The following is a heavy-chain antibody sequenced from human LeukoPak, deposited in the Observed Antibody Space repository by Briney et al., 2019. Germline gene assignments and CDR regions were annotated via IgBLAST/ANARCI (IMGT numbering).Heavy chain of an antibody. V-gene: IGHV1-2*04. D-gene: IGHD3-10*01. Sequence: ASVKVSCKASGYTFTGYYMHWVRQAPGQGLEWMGWINPNSGGTNYAQKFQGWVTMTRDTSISTAYMELSRLRSDDTAVYYCARDLYGSGSYVPYYYGMDVWGQGTTVTVSS. CDR1: GYTFTGYY. J-gene: IGHJ6*02. CDR2: INPNSGGT. CDR3: ARDLYGSGSYVPYYYGMDV.